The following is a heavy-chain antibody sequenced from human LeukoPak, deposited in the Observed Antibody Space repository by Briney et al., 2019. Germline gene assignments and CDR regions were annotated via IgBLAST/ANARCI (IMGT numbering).Heavy chain of an antibody. CDR3: ARDLAWVAFDI. CDR2: IYSGGST. CDR1: GFTVSSNY. J-gene: IGHJ3*02. V-gene: IGHV3-66*01. Sequence: PGGSLRLSCAASGFTVSSNYMSWVRQAPGKGLEWVSVIYSGGSTYYADSVKGRFTISRDNAKNSLYLQMNSLGAEDTAVYYCARDLAWVAFDIWGQGTMVTVSS. D-gene: IGHD7-27*01.